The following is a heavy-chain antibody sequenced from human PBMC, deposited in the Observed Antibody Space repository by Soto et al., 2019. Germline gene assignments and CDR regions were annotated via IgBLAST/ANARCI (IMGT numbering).Heavy chain of an antibody. CDR2: IYYSGST. CDR1: GGSISSYY. J-gene: IGHJ6*03. V-gene: IGHV4-59*08. D-gene: IGHD6-19*01. CDR3: ASTKGQWLVGYYYYYMDV. Sequence: QVQLQESGPGLVKPSEPLSLTCTVSGGSISSYYWSWIRQPPGKGLECIGYIYYSGSTNYNPSLKSRVNISVDTSKNQFSLKRSSVTAADTAVYYRASTKGQWLVGYYYYYMDVWGKGTTVTVSS.